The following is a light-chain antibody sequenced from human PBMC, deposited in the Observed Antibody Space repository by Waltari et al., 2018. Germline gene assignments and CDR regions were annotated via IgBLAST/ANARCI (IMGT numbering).Light chain of an antibody. CDR3: NSYTTSGTVV. Sequence: QSALTQPASVSGSPGQSITISCTGTSSDVGTYKFVSWYHQHPGKVPKLIIYDATDRPSGVSSRLSGSKSGNTASLTISGLQAEDEGDYYCNSYTTSGTVVFGGGTKLTVL. CDR2: DAT. J-gene: IGLJ2*01. CDR1: SSDVGTYKF. V-gene: IGLV2-14*03.